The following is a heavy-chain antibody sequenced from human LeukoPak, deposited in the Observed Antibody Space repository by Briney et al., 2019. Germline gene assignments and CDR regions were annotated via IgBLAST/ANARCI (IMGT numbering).Heavy chain of an antibody. CDR1: GFTFSNYW. CDR2: IKQDRSEK. D-gene: IGHD3-16*02. J-gene: IGHJ3*02. V-gene: IGHV3-7*01. CDR3: AKADYVWGSYRPSPGAFDI. Sequence: PGGSLRLSCAASGFTFSNYWMSWVRQAPGKGLEWVANIKQDRSEKYYVDSVKGRFTISRDNSKNTLYLQMNSLRAEDTAAYYCAKADYVWGSYRPSPGAFDIWGQGTMVTVSS.